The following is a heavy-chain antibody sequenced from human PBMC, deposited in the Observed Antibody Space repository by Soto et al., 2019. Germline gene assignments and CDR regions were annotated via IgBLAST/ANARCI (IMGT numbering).Heavy chain of an antibody. CDR3: ARDPFWSGYPRNTWFDP. D-gene: IGHD3-3*01. V-gene: IGHV1-18*01. CDR2: INANNGNT. J-gene: IGHJ5*02. Sequence: QVQLVQSGAEVKKPGASVKVSCKASGYTFTDYAISWVRQAPGQGLEWMGCINANNGNTDFAQKFQGRLSMSTDASTSPAYMDLRSLRSDDTAVYFCARDPFWSGYPRNTWFDPWGQGTLVTVSS. CDR1: GYTFTDYA.